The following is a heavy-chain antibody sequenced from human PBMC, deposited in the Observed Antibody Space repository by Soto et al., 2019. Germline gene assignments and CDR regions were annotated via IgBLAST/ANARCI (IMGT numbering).Heavy chain of an antibody. Sequence: ASVKVSCKASGYTFTSYDINWVRQATGQGLEWMGWMNPNSGNTGSAQKFQGRVTMTRNTSISTAYMELSSLRSADTAVYYCARRLYGSGSPLYYWGQGTLVTVS. CDR1: GYTFTSYD. CDR3: ARRLYGSGSPLYY. J-gene: IGHJ4*02. CDR2: MNPNSGNT. V-gene: IGHV1-8*01. D-gene: IGHD3-10*01.